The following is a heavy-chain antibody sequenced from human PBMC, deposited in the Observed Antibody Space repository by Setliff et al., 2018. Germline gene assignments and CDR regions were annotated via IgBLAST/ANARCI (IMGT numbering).Heavy chain of an antibody. CDR3: ARSRTTAVKGGVFAV. CDR2: IYYSGST. Sequence: SETLSLTCIVSGASISSEVSYWSWIRQHPGKGLEWIGYIYYSGSTYYNPYLKSRVTISLDTSKNQCSLELRSVTAADTAVYYCARSRTTAVKGGVFAVWGRGTLVTVSS. D-gene: IGHD1-7*01. V-gene: IGHV4-31*03. CDR1: GASISSEVSY. J-gene: IGHJ2*01.